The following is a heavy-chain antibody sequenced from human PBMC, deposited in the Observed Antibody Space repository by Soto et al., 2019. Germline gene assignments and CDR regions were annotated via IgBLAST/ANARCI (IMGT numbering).Heavy chain of an antibody. V-gene: IGHV1-18*01. CDR1: GYTFNTYF. Sequence: HVQLVQSRGELKKPGASVKVSCNTSGYTFNTYFITWVRQAPGQGLEWMGWISPHNGNTNYAEKFQGRVTMTADTITKTAYMELRNLRIDDTAVYYCARDTGNSFDYWGQGTPVTVSS. CDR3: ARDTGNSFDY. CDR2: ISPHNGNT. J-gene: IGHJ4*02.